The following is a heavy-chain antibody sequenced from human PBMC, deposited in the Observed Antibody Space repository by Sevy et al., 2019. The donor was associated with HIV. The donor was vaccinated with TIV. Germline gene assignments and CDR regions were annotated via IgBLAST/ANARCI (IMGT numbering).Heavy chain of an antibody. J-gene: IGHJ6*02. CDR2: IKQEGSEK. D-gene: IGHD2-2*01. Sequence: GGSLRLSCAASGFAFSSSWMTWVRQAPGKGLEWVANIKQEGSEKYYVDFLKGRLTISRDNATNSLYLQMNSLRAEDTAVYYCARLCTGFIYYYYYGMDVWGQGTTVTVSS. CDR3: ARLCTGFIYYYYYGMDV. V-gene: IGHV3-7*01. CDR1: GFAFSSSW.